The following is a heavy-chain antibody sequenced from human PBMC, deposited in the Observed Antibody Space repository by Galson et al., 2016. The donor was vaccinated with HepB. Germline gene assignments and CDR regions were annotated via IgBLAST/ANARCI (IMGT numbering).Heavy chain of an antibody. D-gene: IGHD2-2*01. CDR3: ARDPTLGVPAAMSFDY. CDR1: GFTFNSYA. CDR2: ISYDGTNK. Sequence: SLRLSCAASGFTFNSYAMHWVRQAPGKGLEWVAVISYDGTNKYYGDSVTGRFTISRDNSKNTLSLRMNSMRAADTAVYYCARDPTLGVPAAMSFDYWGQGTLVTVSS. J-gene: IGHJ4*02. V-gene: IGHV3-30*04.